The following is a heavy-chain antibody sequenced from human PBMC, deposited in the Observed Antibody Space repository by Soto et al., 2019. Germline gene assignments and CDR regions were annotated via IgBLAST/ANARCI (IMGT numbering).Heavy chain of an antibody. V-gene: IGHV4-59*08. CDR3: ARTYYYGSGTPSNYYYYYMDV. D-gene: IGHD3-10*01. Sequence: SETLSLTCTVSGGSIRSYCWTWIRQPPGEGLEWIGCICNSGTTNYNPSLKSRVAISVDTPKNQFSLQLSSVTAADTAVYYCARTYYYGSGTPSNYYYYYMDVWGKGTTVTVSS. CDR1: GGSIRSYC. CDR2: ICNSGTT. J-gene: IGHJ6*03.